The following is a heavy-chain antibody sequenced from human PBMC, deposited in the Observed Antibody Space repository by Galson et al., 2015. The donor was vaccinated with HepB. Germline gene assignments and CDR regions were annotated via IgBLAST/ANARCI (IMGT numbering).Heavy chain of an antibody. Sequence: SVKVSCKASGGTFSSYAISWVRQAPGQGLEWMGWINTNTGNPTYAQGFTGRFVFSLDTSVSTAYLQISSLKAEDTAVYYCARELIKDSSGWSYYWFDPWGQGTLVTVSS. J-gene: IGHJ5*02. CDR2: INTNTGNP. D-gene: IGHD6-19*01. V-gene: IGHV7-4-1*02. CDR1: GGTFSSYA. CDR3: ARELIKDSSGWSYYWFDP.